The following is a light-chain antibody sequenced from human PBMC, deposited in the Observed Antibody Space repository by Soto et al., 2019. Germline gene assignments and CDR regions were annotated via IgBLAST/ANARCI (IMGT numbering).Light chain of an antibody. Sequence: HSVLTKPPSASGSPGQSVTISCPGTKNDIGVYDFVSWYQHHPGKAPRLIIYEVVQRPSGVPDRFSGSKSGNTASLTVSGLQAADEADYFCKSYAGSNTYVFGSGTKV. CDR1: KNDIGVYDF. CDR3: KSYAGSNTYV. CDR2: EVV. V-gene: IGLV2-8*01. J-gene: IGLJ1*01.